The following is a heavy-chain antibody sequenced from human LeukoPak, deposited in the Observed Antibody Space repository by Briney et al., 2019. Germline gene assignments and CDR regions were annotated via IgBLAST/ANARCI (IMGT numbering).Heavy chain of an antibody. J-gene: IGHJ4*02. Sequence: GGSLRLSCAASGFTFSSYAMSWVRQAPGKGLEWVSAISGSGGSTYYADSVKGRFTISRDNSKNTLYLQMNSLRAEDTAVYYCAKDDSEWAAAVSPFDYWGQGTLVTVSS. D-gene: IGHD6-25*01. CDR1: GFTFSSYA. CDR2: ISGSGGST. V-gene: IGHV3-23*01. CDR3: AKDDSEWAAAVSPFDY.